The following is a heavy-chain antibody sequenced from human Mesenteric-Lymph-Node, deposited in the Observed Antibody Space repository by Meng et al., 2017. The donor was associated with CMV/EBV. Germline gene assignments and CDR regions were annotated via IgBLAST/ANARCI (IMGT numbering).Heavy chain of an antibody. CDR3: AREKPVAGTYFDY. CDR2: ISDSGKTI. Sequence: GGSLRLSCAASGFTFSSYGMVWVRQAPGKGLEWISYISDSGKTIYYGDSVKGRFTVSRDNAKHSLYLQMHSLRAEDTAVYYCAREKPVAGTYFDYWGQGTQVTVSS. J-gene: IGHJ4*02. D-gene: IGHD6-19*01. V-gene: IGHV3-48*04. CDR1: GFTFSSYG.